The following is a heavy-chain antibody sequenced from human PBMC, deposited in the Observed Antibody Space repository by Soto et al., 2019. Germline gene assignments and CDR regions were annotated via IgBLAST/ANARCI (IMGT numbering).Heavy chain of an antibody. D-gene: IGHD6-6*01. Sequence: GASVKVSCKASGGTFSSYAISWVRQAPGQGLEWTGGIIPIFGTANYAQKFQGRVTITADESTSTAYMELSSLRSEDTAVYYCAREEGYSSSPGDYYGMDVWGQGTTVTVSS. V-gene: IGHV1-69*13. CDR2: IIPIFGTA. J-gene: IGHJ6*02. CDR3: AREEGYSSSPGDYYGMDV. CDR1: GGTFSSYA.